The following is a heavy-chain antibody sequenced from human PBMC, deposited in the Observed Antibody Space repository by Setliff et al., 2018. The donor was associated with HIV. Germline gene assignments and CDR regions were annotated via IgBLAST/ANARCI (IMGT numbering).Heavy chain of an antibody. CDR3: ARVPLSSPSRPGGYFDY. J-gene: IGHJ4*02. CDR2: IYYSGST. D-gene: IGHD3-16*01. V-gene: IGHV4-31*03. CDR1: GGSISSGAYY. Sequence: SETLSLTCTVSGGSISSGAYYWSWIRQHPGKGLEWLGYIYYSGSTYYNPSLKSRVTISVDTSKNQFSLKLNSVTAADTAVYYCARVPLSSPSRPGGYFDYWGQGTLVT.